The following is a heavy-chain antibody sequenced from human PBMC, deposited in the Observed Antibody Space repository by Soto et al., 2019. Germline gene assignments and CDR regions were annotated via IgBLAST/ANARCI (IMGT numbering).Heavy chain of an antibody. Sequence: ASVKVSCKASGYTFTSYGISWVRQAPGQGLEWMGWISAYNGNTNYAQKLQGRVTMTTDTSTSTAYMELRSLRSDDTAVYYCARDSGQQLLNGFAPWGQGTLVTVSS. V-gene: IGHV1-18*01. CDR3: ARDSGQQLLNGFAP. CDR2: ISAYNGNT. D-gene: IGHD6-13*01. J-gene: IGHJ5*02. CDR1: GYTFTSYG.